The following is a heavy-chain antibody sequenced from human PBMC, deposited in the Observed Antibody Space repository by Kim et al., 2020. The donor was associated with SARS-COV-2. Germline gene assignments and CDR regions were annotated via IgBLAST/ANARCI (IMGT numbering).Heavy chain of an antibody. CDR2: T. CDR3: AYGSGSYYYVF. Sequence: TQYNPSLKGRVTILLDASKRQFSLRLSSVTAADTGVYYCAYGSGSYYYVFWGQGNLVTVSS. J-gene: IGHJ4*02. D-gene: IGHD3-10*01. V-gene: IGHV4-30-2*02.